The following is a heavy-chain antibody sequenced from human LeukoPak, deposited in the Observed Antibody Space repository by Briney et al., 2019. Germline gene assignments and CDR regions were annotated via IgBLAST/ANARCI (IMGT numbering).Heavy chain of an antibody. Sequence: SETLSLTCTVSGGSMNNYYWSWIRQAPGKGLEWIGYISDSGSTNYNPSLKSRVTISVDTSKNQFPLKLSSVTAADTAVYYCARSEWDYYDSSGYYIFDYWGQGTLVTVSS. CDR1: GGSMNNYY. V-gene: IGHV4-59*01. J-gene: IGHJ4*02. CDR2: ISDSGST. D-gene: IGHD3-22*01. CDR3: ARSEWDYYDSSGYYIFDY.